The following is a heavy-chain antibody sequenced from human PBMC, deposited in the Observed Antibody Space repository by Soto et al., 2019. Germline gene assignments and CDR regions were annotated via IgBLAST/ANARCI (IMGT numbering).Heavy chain of an antibody. CDR2: IYYSGST. J-gene: IGHJ5*02. V-gene: IGHV4-31*03. CDR3: ARDQSYYYHSKIDP. Sequence: SETLSLTCTVSGGSISSGGYYWSWIRQHPGKGLEWIGYIYYSGSTYYNPSLKSRVTISVDTSKNQFSLKLSSVTAADTAVYYCARDQSYYYHSKIDPWGQGTLVTVSS. CDR1: GGSISSGGYY. D-gene: IGHD3-22*01.